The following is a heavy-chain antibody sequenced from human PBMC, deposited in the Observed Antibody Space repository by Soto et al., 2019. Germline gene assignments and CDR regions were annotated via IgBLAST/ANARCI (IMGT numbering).Heavy chain of an antibody. Sequence: PSETLSLTCTVSGGSISSGDYYWSWIRQPPGKGLEWIGYIYYSGSTYYNPSLKSRVTISVDTSKNQFSLKLSSVTAADTAVYYCARDDGSSGWYGKWFDPWGQGTLVTVSS. J-gene: IGHJ5*02. D-gene: IGHD6-19*01. V-gene: IGHV4-30-4*01. CDR3: ARDDGSSGWYGKWFDP. CDR1: GGSISSGDYY. CDR2: IYYSGST.